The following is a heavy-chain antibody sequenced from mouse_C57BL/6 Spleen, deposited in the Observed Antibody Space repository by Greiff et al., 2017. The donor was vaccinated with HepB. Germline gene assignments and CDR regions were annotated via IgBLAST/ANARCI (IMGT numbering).Heavy chain of an antibody. CDR3: ARSLYYGSSPWYFDV. D-gene: IGHD1-1*01. CDR2: IYPSDSET. Sequence: QVQLQQPGAELVRPGSSVKLSCKASGYTFTSYWMDWVKQRPGQGLEWIGNIYPSDSETHYNQKFKDKATLTVDKSSSTAYMQLSSLTSEDSAVYYCARSLYYGSSPWYFDVWGTGTTVTVSS. V-gene: IGHV1-61*01. J-gene: IGHJ1*03. CDR1: GYTFTSYW.